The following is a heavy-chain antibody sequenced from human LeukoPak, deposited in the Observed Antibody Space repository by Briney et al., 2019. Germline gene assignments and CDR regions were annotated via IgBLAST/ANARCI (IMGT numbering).Heavy chain of an antibody. Sequence: ASVKVSCKASGYTFTGYYMHWVLQAPGQGLEWMGWINPNSGGTNYAQKFQGRVTMTRDTSISTAYMELSRLRSDDTAVYYCARAGEYYGSGSYPATEFDYWGQGTLVTVSS. CDR3: ARAGEYYGSGSYPATEFDY. CDR1: GYTFTGYY. CDR2: INPNSGGT. J-gene: IGHJ4*02. V-gene: IGHV1-2*02. D-gene: IGHD3-10*01.